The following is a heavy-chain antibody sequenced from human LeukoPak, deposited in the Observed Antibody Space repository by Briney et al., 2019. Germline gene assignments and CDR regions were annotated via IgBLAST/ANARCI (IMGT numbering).Heavy chain of an antibody. J-gene: IGHJ4*02. CDR3: TSGGGGFGELVLYY. D-gene: IGHD3-10*01. CDR2: ISGSGGST. CDR1: GFTFSSYA. Sequence: PWGSLRLSCAASGFTFSSYAMSWVRQAPGKGLEYVSTISGSGGSTYYADSVKGRFTISRDNSKNTLYLQMNSLRADDTAVYYCTSGGGGFGELVLYYWGQGTLVTVSS. V-gene: IGHV3-23*01.